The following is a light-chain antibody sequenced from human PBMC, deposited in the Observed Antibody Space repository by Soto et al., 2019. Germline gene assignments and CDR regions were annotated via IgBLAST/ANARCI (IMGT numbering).Light chain of an antibody. CDR1: TSNIGAIYD. CDR2: GNS. V-gene: IGLV1-40*01. J-gene: IGLJ3*02. CDR3: QSYDSSLSGWV. Sequence: HSVLTQPPSVSGAPGQRVTISCTGSTSNIGAIYDVHWYQQLPGTAPKLLIYGNSNRPSGVPDRFSGSKSGTSASLAITGLRAEDEADYYCQSYDSSLSGWVFGGGTMLTVL.